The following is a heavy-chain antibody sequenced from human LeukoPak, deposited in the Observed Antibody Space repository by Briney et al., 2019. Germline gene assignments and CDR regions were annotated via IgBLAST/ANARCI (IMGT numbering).Heavy chain of an antibody. CDR1: GFTFDDYG. V-gene: IGHV3-20*04. Sequence: GGSLRLSCAASGFTFDDYGMSWVRQAPGKGLEWVSGINWNGGSTGYADSVKGRFTISRDNAKNSLYLHMNSLRAEDTALYYCARDKAHRYYYDSSGYYYDAFDIWGQGTMVTVSS. CDR2: INWNGGST. J-gene: IGHJ3*02. D-gene: IGHD3-22*01. CDR3: ARDKAHRYYYDSSGYYYDAFDI.